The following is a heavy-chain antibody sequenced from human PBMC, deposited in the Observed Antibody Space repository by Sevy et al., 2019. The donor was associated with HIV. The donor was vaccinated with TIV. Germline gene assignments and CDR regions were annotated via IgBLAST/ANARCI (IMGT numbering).Heavy chain of an antibody. CDR1: GFSFSRYW. Sequence: GGSLRLSCVASGFSFSRYWMHWVRQTPKKGLEWVARIREDGSQSWYVDSVKGRFTISRDDAKNSLYLQMNSLRADDTAVYYYASDPDTSNKIDYWGQGTMVTVSS. J-gene: IGHJ4*02. V-gene: IGHV3-7*01. CDR3: ASDPDTSNKIDY. CDR2: IREDGSQS. D-gene: IGHD2-2*01.